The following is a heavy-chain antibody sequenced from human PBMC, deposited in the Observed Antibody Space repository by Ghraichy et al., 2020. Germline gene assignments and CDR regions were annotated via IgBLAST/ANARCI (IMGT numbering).Heavy chain of an antibody. V-gene: IGHV6-1*01. J-gene: IGHJ3*02. Sequence: SQTLSLTCAISGDSVSSNNVAWNWIRPSPSRGLEWLGRTYYEANGYNDYAVSVRSRITVNPDTSKNQISLQLNSLTPEDTAVYYCARGHNSAFDIWGQGTMVTVSS. CDR2: TYYEANGYN. CDR1: GDSVSSNNVA. D-gene: IGHD2/OR15-2a*01. CDR3: ARGHNSAFDI.